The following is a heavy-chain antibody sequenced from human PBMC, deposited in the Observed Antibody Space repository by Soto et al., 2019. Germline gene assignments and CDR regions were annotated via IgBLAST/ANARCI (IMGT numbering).Heavy chain of an antibody. CDR3: ARTGRDFYGLDV. CDR2: ISAAGDP. D-gene: IGHD1-1*01. V-gene: IGHV3-13*05. Sequence: EVQLVESGGGLVQPGGSLRLSCEASGFTFRNYDMHWVRQGTGKGLEWVSGISAAGDPDYADSVEGRFTISRENAQHSFFLQMNSRRVGDTAVYYCARTGRDFYGLDVWGQGTTVIVSS. J-gene: IGHJ6*02. CDR1: GFTFRNYD.